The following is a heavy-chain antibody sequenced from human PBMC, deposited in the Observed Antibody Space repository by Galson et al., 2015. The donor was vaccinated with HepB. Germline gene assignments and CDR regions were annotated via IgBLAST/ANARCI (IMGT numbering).Heavy chain of an antibody. Sequence: SLRLSCAASGFTFSSYGMHWVRQAPSKGLEWVAVISYDGSNKYYADSVKGRFTISRDNSKNTPYLRMNSLRAEDTAVYYCAKGGGYSSSGGLTPLNGDYWGQGTLVTVSS. V-gene: IGHV3-30*18. CDR1: GFTFSSYG. CDR3: AKGGGYSSSGGLTPLNGDY. CDR2: ISYDGSNK. J-gene: IGHJ4*02. D-gene: IGHD6-13*01.